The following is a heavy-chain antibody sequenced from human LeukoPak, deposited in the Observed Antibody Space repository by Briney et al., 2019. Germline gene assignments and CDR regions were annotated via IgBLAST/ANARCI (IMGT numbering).Heavy chain of an antibody. CDR1: GFTFNRYS. CDR2: ISSSSSYI. Sequence: GGSLRLSCAASGFTFNRYSMNWVRQAPGKGLEWVSSISSSSSYIYYADSVKGRFTISRDNAKNSLYLQMNSLRAEDTAVYYCARDVSPSHDAFDIWGQGTMVTVSS. J-gene: IGHJ3*02. D-gene: IGHD5/OR15-5a*01. CDR3: ARDVSPSHDAFDI. V-gene: IGHV3-21*01.